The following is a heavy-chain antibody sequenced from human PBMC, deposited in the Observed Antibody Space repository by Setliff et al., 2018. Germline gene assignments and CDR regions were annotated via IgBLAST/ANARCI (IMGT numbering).Heavy chain of an antibody. CDR1: GGAFNSYA. V-gene: IGHV1-69*13. D-gene: IGHD5-12*01. J-gene: IGHJ4*02. CDR3: ARGNRDGYIPFEH. CDR2: IMPVLQAA. Sequence: SVKVSCKASGGAFNSYAINWVRQAPGQGLEWMGGIMPVLQAASYALKLQGRVTITADESTSTAYMELTGLTSEDTAVYFCARGNRDGYIPFEHWGQGTRVTVSS.